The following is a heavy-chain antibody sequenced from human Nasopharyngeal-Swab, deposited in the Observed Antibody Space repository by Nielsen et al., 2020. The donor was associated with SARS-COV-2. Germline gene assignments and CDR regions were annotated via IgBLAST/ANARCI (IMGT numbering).Heavy chain of an antibody. D-gene: IGHD5-24*01. CDR2: FFSTGEP. V-gene: IGHV2-26*01. CDR3: ARKMYYFHAMDV. J-gene: IGHJ6*02. Sequence: WIRQPPGKALEWLAHFFSTGEPSYSSSLKRRLTVSEDTSKSQVVLTMTNMDPADTATYYCARKMYYFHAMDVWGLGTTVTVSS.